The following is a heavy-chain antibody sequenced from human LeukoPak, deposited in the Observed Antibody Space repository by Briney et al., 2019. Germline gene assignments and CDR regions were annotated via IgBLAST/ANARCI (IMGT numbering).Heavy chain of an antibody. CDR2: INTNTGNP. Sequence: GASVKVSCKASVYTFTSYAMNWVRQAPGQGLEWMGWINTNTGNPTYAQGFTGRFVFSLDTSVSTAYLQISSLKAEDTAVYYCARGTIAGGPIPATFDYWGQGTLVTVSS. D-gene: IGHD3-16*01. V-gene: IGHV7-4-1*02. J-gene: IGHJ4*02. CDR3: ARGTIAGGPIPATFDY. CDR1: VYTFTSYA.